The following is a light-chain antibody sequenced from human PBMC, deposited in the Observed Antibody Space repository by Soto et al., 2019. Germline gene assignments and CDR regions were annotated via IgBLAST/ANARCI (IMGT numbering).Light chain of an antibody. CDR2: DAS. CDR3: QQRSSWPRT. V-gene: IGKV3-11*01. CDR1: QSVSSF. J-gene: IGKJ1*01. Sequence: EIVLTQPPATLSLSPGERATLSCRASQSVSSFLAWYQQKPGQAPRLLIYDASNRATGIPARFSGSGSGTDFTLTISSLEPEDFALYYCQQRSSWPRTFGQGTKVDIK.